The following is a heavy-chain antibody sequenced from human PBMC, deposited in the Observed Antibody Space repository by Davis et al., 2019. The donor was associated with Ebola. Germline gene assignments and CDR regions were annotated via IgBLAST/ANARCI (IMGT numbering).Heavy chain of an antibody. CDR2: ISAYNGNT. J-gene: IGHJ6*02. CDR1: GYTFTSYG. Sequence: ASVKVSCKASGYTFTSYGISWVRQAPGQGLEWMGWISAYNGNTNYAQKLQGRVTITRDTSTSTVHLEVRRLRSEDTAVYYCARDGPDYYGLDVWGQGTAVAVSS. CDR3: ARDGPDYYGLDV. V-gene: IGHV1-18*04.